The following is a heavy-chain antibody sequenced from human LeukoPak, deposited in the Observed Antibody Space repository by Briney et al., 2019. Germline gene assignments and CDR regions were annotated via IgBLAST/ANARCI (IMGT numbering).Heavy chain of an antibody. V-gene: IGHV4-59*01. J-gene: IGHJ6*03. CDR3: ARRVGWPTTTYYYMDV. CDR2: IYHSGST. D-gene: IGHD6-19*01. CDR1: GGSISDFY. Sequence: SETLSLSCAVAGGSISDFYWSGIRQSPGKVLQYSVYIYHSGSTNYNPSLKSRVTLSLDTSKNTFSLKMTSVRAADTAVYYCARRVGWPTTTYYYMDVWGKGTTVTIS.